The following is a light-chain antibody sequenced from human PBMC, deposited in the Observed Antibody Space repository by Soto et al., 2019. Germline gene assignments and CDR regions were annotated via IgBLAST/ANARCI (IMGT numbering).Light chain of an antibody. J-gene: IGKJ2*01. CDR2: AAS. CDR3: QHYGSSLYT. CDR1: QSIYSNY. Sequence: VLTQSPCTLSSSPGERATLSCRASQSIYSNYVAWYQHKPSQAPCLLIYAASTRASASPDSFSGSGSGTGFRLIISRVEPEDCALSYCQHYGSSLYTFGQGTKVEIK. V-gene: IGKV3-20*01.